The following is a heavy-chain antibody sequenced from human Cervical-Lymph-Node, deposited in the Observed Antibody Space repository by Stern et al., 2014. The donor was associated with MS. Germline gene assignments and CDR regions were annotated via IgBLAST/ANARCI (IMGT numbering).Heavy chain of an antibody. CDR2: IYPGDSDT. CDR1: GYSFTSYW. J-gene: IGHJ4*02. D-gene: IGHD5-12*01. V-gene: IGHV5-51*01. CDR3: ARQGIVATFDY. Sequence: EVQLVESGAEVKKPGESLKISCKGSGYSFTSYWIGWVRQMPGKGLEWMGIIYPGDSDTRYSPSFQWQVTISVDKSIRTASIHRRSLKASDTAMYYCARQGIVATFDYWGQGTLVTVSS.